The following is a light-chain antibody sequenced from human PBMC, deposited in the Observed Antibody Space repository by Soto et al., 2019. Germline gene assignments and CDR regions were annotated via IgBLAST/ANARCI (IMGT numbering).Light chain of an antibody. CDR2: DVS. Sequence: QSVLTQPASVSGSPGQSITISCTGTGRDVGTYNYVSWYQHHPGKAPKLIIYDVSSRPSGVSHRFSGSKSGNTASLAISGLLSEDEADYFCSTYTGSNPSYVFGTGTKGTVL. CDR1: GRDVGTYNY. J-gene: IGLJ1*01. CDR3: STYTGSNPSYV. V-gene: IGLV2-14*03.